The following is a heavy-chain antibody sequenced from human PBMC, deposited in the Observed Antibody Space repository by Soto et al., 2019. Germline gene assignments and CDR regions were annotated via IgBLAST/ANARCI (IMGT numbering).Heavy chain of an antibody. V-gene: IGHV3-23*01. J-gene: IGHJ4*02. CDR3: AKADVWSSGYSYLAGDY. D-gene: IGHD3-22*01. CDR1: GFTFSSYA. Sequence: PGGSLRLSCAASGFTFSSYAMSWVRQAPGKGLEWVSAVSSTGRNTYYADSVKGRFTVSRDNSKNMLYLQMNSLRAEDTAVYYCAKADVWSSGYSYLAGDYWGRGTLVTVSS. CDR2: VSSTGRNT.